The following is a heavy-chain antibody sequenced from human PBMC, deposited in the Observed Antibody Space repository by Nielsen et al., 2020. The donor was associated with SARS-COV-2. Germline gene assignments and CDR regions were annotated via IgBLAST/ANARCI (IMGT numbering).Heavy chain of an antibody. CDR3: TRDPGFYHGMDV. CDR2: IYYRSQWFN. V-gene: IGHV6-1*01. J-gene: IGHJ6*02. CDR1: GDSVSSNSVA. Sequence: SETLSLTCVISGDSVSSNSVAWNWIRQSPSRGLEWLGRIYYRSQWFNEYSSSVRSRIAIDPDTSKNQFSLYPNSVTSEDTAIYYCTRDPGFYHGMDVWGQGTTVTVSS.